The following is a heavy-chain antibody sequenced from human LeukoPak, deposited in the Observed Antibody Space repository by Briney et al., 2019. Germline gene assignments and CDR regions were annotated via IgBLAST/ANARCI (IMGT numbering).Heavy chain of an antibody. CDR3: SRDRPYGGLNGFDY. CDR2: IYTDGRT. D-gene: IGHD4/OR15-4a*01. Sequence: PGGSLKLSCVASGFSFSNDYMSWVRQAPGKGLEWVSVIYTDGRTFYADSVRGRFSISRDNPKNTSYLQMNGLRVDDTAIYYCSRDRPYGGLNGFDYWGQGTLVTVTS. V-gene: IGHV3-53*01. CDR1: GFSFSNDY. J-gene: IGHJ4*02.